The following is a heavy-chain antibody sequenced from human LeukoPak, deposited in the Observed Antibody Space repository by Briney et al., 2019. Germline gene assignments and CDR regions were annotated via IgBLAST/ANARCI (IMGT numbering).Heavy chain of an antibody. D-gene: IGHD4-17*01. CDR2: INSDGSST. V-gene: IGHV3-74*01. J-gene: IGHJ4*02. Sequence: PGGSLRLSCAASGFTFSSHWMHWVRQAPGKGLVWVSPINSDGSSTSYADCAKGRFTISRDNSKNTLYLQMNSLRAEDTAVYYCARDSIADGDLYYFDYWGQGTLVTVSS. CDR3: ARDSIADGDLYYFDY. CDR1: GFTFSSHW.